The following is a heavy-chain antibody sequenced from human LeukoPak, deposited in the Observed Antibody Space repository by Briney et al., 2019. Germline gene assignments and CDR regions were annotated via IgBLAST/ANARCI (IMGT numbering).Heavy chain of an antibody. Sequence: SETLSLTRTVSGGSISSGDYYWSWIRQPPGKGLEWIGYIYYSGSTYYNPSLKSRVTISVDTSKNQFSLKLSSVTAADTAVYYCARVDYYGSGSYYNIDYWGQGTLVTVSS. CDR3: ARVDYYGSGSYYNIDY. D-gene: IGHD3-10*01. CDR2: IYYSGST. J-gene: IGHJ4*02. CDR1: GGSISSGDYY. V-gene: IGHV4-30-4*08.